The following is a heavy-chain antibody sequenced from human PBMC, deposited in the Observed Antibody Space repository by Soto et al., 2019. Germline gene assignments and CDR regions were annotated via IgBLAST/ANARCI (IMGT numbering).Heavy chain of an antibody. J-gene: IGHJ4*02. CDR3: ARDSSSWVGLSTMQFDY. CDR1: GGTFSSYA. D-gene: IGHD6-13*01. V-gene: IGHV1-69*01. CDR2: IIPIFGTA. Sequence: QVQLVQSGAEVKKPGSSVKVSCKASGGTFSSYAISWVRQAPGQGLEWMGGIIPIFGTANYAQKFQGRVTITADESTSTAYMELSSLGSGDTAVYYCARDSSSWVGLSTMQFDYWGQGTLVTVSS.